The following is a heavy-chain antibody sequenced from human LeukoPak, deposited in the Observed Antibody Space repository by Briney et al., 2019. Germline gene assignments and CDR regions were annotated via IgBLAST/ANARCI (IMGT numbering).Heavy chain of an antibody. CDR2: IRNRANSYIT. V-gene: IGHV3-72*01. J-gene: IGHJ4*02. CDR3: TRLNYFDGSGYYPDY. D-gene: IGHD3-22*01. CDR1: GFTFSDHH. Sequence: GGSLRLSCAASGFTFSDHHMDWVRQAPGGRLEWVGRIRNRANSYITKYAASVTGRFTISRDDSKNSMFLQMNSLVTEDTAVYFCTRLNYFDGSGYYPDYWGQGTLVTVSS.